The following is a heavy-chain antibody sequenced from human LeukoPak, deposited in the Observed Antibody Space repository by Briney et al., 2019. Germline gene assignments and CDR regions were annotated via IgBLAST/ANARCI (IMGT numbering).Heavy chain of an antibody. D-gene: IGHD3-22*01. V-gene: IGHV3-53*01. CDR1: GGSISSSNW. CDR2: LYRGGST. J-gene: IGHJ4*02. CDR3: VRDYFTDTDGYYEHYLDI. Sequence: PSETLSLTCAVSGGSISSSNWWSWVRQAPGKGLEWVSVLYRGGSTIYADSVRGRFTISRGRDNNTLYLQMNDLRAEDTAVYYCVRDYFTDTDGYYEHYLDIWGQGTLVTVSS.